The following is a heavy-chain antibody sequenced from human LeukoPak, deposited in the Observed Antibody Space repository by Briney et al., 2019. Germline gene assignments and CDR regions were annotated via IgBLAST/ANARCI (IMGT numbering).Heavy chain of an antibody. CDR3: ARTTVTTPFDY. CDR2: IYYSGST. Sequence: GSLRLSCAASGFTFSSYAMSWVRQAPGKGLEWIGSIYYSGSTYYNPSLKSRVTISVDTSKNQFSLKLSSVTAADTAVYYCARTTVTTPFDYWGQGTLVTVSS. V-gene: IGHV4-39*01. J-gene: IGHJ4*02. CDR1: GFTFSSYA. D-gene: IGHD4-11*01.